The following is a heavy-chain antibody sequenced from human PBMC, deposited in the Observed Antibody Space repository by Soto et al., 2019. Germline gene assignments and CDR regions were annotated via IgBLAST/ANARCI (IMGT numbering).Heavy chain of an antibody. V-gene: IGHV5-51*01. Sequence: GASLKISCKGSGYTFANHWIGWVRQMRGKGLQWMGFMFPRDSHVKYSPSFQGQVTISVDKSISTAYLQWSSLQASDSAMYYCAGKTEFGEVETWGQGTLVTVAS. CDR3: AGKTEFGEVET. J-gene: IGHJ5*02. CDR2: MFPRDSHV. D-gene: IGHD3-16*01. CDR1: GYTFANHW.